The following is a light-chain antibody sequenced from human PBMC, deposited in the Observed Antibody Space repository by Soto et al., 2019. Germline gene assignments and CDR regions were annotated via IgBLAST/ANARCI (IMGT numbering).Light chain of an antibody. CDR3: HHYVGSPWA. CDR1: QSVNRF. V-gene: IGKV3-20*01. Sequence: EIVLTQSPGTLSLSPGERATLSCRASQSVNRFLAWFQQKPGQAPRLLIYGASNRATGIPDRFSGSGSETEFTLIITRLEPEDFAVYYCHHYVGSPWAFGQGTKVENK. CDR2: GAS. J-gene: IGKJ1*01.